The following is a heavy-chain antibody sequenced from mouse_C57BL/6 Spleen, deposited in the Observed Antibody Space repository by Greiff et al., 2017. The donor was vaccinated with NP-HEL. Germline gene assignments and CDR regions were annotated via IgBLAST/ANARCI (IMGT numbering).Heavy chain of an antibody. CDR3: ASTNWYLYYFDY. J-gene: IGHJ2*01. V-gene: IGHV5-6*01. CDR2: ISSGGSYT. CDR1: GFTFSSYG. D-gene: IGHD4-1*01. Sequence: EVRLVESGGDLVKPGGSLKLSCAASGFTFSSYGMSWVRQTPDKRLEWVATISSGGSYTYYPDSVKGRFTISRDNAKNTLYLQMSSLKSEDTAMYYCASTNWYLYYFDYWGHGTTLTVSS.